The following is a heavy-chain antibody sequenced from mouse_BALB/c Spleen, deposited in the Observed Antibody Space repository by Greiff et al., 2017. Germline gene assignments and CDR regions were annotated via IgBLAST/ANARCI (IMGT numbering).Heavy chain of an antibody. V-gene: IGHV14-4*02. CDR3: NAPYYGNPWFAY. CDR1: GFHIKDYY. D-gene: IGHD2-10*01. Sequence: VQLQESGAELVRSGASVQLSCTASGFHIKDYYMHWVKQRPEQGLEWIGWIDPENGDTAYAPKFQGKATMAADTSSNTAYLQLSSLTSEDTAVYYCNAPYYGNPWFAYGGQGTLVTVSA. J-gene: IGHJ3*01. CDR2: IDPENGDT.